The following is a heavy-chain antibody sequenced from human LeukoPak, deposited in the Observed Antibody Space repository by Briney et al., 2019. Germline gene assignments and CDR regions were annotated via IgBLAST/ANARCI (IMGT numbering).Heavy chain of an antibody. D-gene: IGHD3-10*01. CDR1: GFTFSSYW. CDR3: ARDYYYGSGRLGYMDV. Sequence: GGSLRLSCAASGFTFSSYWMSWVRQAPGKGLEWVANIKQDGSEKYYVDSVKGRFTISRDNAKNSLYLQMNSLIAEDTAVYYCARDYYYGSGRLGYMDVWGKGTTVTVSS. J-gene: IGHJ6*03. CDR2: IKQDGSEK. V-gene: IGHV3-7*01.